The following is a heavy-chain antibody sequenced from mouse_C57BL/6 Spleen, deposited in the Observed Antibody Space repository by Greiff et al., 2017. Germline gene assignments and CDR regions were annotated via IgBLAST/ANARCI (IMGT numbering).Heavy chain of an antibody. CDR3: ARIGSSPYWYFDV. Sequence: EVQVVESGGGLVKPGGSLKLSCAASGFTFSDYGMHWVRQAPEKGLEWVAYISSGSSTIYYADTVKGRFTISRDNAKNTLFLQMTSLRSEDTAMYYCARIGSSPYWYFDVWGTGTTVTVSS. CDR1: GFTFSDYG. CDR2: ISSGSSTI. D-gene: IGHD1-1*01. V-gene: IGHV5-17*01. J-gene: IGHJ1*03.